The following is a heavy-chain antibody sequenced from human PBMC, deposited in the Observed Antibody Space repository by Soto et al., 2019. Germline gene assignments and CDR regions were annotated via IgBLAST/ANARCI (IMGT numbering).Heavy chain of an antibody. V-gene: IGHV1-18*04. CDR1: GNTFSTYG. J-gene: IGHJ4*02. Sequence: QIQLVQSAPEVKTPGASVKVSCRASGNTFSTYGFTWVRQAPGQGLEWVGWISSDNGARYYAQKFQGRVTLTTDSSTMTTYMELSSLRSDDTAVYYCATCRGGYFYMSWDFWGQGTLVTVSS. D-gene: IGHD3-22*01. CDR2: ISSDNGAR. CDR3: ATCRGGYFYMSWDF.